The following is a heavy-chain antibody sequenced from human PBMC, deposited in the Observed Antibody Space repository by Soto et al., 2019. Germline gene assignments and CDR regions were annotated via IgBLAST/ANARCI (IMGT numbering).Heavy chain of an antibody. J-gene: IGHJ4*02. D-gene: IGHD6-6*01. CDR1: GFTFSSYW. Sequence: GGSLRLSCAASGFTFSSYWMYWVRQAPGKGLVWVSRINSDGSSTNYADSVKGRFTISRDNAKNTLYLQMNSLSAEDTAVYYCVREYSSCRYFDYWGQGTLVTVSS. CDR2: INSDGSST. CDR3: VREYSSCRYFDY. V-gene: IGHV3-74*01.